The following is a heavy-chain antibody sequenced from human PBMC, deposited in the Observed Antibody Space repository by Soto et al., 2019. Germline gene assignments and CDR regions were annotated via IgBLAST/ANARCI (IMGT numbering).Heavy chain of an antibody. D-gene: IGHD6-19*01. Sequence: QITLKESGPPLVEPTQTLTLTCTFSGFSLSTSGEGVGGIRQPPGKALEWLALIYWDDDKRYSPSLSGRLTITKDTSKKQVVLTMTNTVPADTATSYCARGHGKWLVEDFWGQATLVTVSA. J-gene: IGHJ4*02. CDR3: ARGHGKWLVEDF. CDR1: GFSLSTSGEG. CDR2: IYWDDDK. V-gene: IGHV2-5*02.